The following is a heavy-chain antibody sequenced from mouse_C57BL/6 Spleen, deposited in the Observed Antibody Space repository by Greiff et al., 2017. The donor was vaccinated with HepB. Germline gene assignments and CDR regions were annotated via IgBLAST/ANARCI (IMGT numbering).Heavy chain of an antibody. CDR2: IYPGDGDT. Sequence: VQLQQSGPELVKPGASVKISCKASGYAFSSSWMNWVKQRPGKGLEWIGRIYPGDGDTNYNGKFKGKATLTADKSSSTAYMQLSSLTSEDSAVYFCARKGDDYGEAMDYWGQGTSVTVSS. CDR3: ARKGDDYGEAMDY. D-gene: IGHD1-1*02. CDR1: GYAFSSSW. J-gene: IGHJ4*01. V-gene: IGHV1-82*01.